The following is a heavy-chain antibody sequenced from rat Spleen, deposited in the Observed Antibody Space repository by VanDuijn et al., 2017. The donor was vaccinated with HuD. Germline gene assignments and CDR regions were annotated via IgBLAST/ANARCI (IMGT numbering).Heavy chain of an antibody. CDR2: IWTGGST. D-gene: IGHD1-3*01. J-gene: IGHJ4*01. Sequence: QVQLKESGPGLVQPSQTLSLTCTVSGFSLTSYNVHWVRQPTGRGLEWMGVIWTGGSTEYNSALKSRLSISRDISKSQDFLKIHSLQTDDTAIYYCTREGVNYGSNVMDVWGQGTSVTVSS. CDR1: GFSLTSYN. V-gene: IGHV2-30*01. CDR3: TREGVNYGSNVMDV.